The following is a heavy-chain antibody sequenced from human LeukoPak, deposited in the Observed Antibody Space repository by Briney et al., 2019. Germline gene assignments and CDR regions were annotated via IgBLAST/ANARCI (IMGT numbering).Heavy chain of an antibody. Sequence: GGSLRLSCAASGFTFSHYWIHWVRQAPGEGLVWVSRISGDGSATNYADSVKGRFTISRDNSKNTLYLRMNSLRAEDTAVYYCAKDRDYYDSSGTPSYWGQGTLVTVSS. CDR3: AKDRDYYDSSGTPSY. V-gene: IGHV3-74*01. CDR2: ISGDGSAT. J-gene: IGHJ4*02. CDR1: GFTFSHYW. D-gene: IGHD3-22*01.